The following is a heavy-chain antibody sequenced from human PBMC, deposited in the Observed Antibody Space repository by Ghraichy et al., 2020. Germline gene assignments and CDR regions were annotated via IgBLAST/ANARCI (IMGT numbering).Heavy chain of an antibody. V-gene: IGHV4-38-2*02. J-gene: IGHJ4*02. CDR2: FIIMGVF. CDR1: VTPSVMVTT. CDR3: ARIDSSEDYYVIDY. Sequence: SGPCPSPAVSLVTPSVMVTTGAGSGSPPGRGWSGLEVFIIMGVFYYSPSLKSRVTISVDTFKNQFSLTLSSVAAADTAVYYCARIDSSEDYYVIDYWGQGTLITVSS. D-gene: IGHD1-26*01.